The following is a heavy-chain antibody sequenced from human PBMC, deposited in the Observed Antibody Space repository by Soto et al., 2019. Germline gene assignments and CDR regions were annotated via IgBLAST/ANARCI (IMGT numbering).Heavy chain of an antibody. V-gene: IGHV4-59*08. Sequence: SETLSLTCTVSGGSITNYYWSWIRQPPGKGLEWIGNIYYSGSTDYNPSLKSRVTISVDTSKNQFSLKLNSVTAADTAVYYCARLSCSSTNCPRRNTFDLWGQGTMVTVSS. CDR3: ARLSCSSTNCPRRNTFDL. CDR2: IYYSGST. D-gene: IGHD2-2*01. J-gene: IGHJ3*01. CDR1: GGSITNYY.